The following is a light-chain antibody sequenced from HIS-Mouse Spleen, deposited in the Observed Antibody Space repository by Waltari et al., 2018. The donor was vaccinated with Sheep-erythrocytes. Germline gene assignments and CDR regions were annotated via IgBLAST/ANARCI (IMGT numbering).Light chain of an antibody. CDR1: SSDVGSYNL. CDR2: EGS. J-gene: IGLJ3*02. Sequence: QSALTQPASVSGSPGQSITISCTGTSSDVGSYNLVSWYQQHPGKAPKLILYEGSTRPLGVSNRFSGSKSGNTASLTISGLQAEDEADYYCCSYAGSSTPWVFGGGTKLTVL. CDR3: CSYAGSSTPWV. V-gene: IGLV2-23*01.